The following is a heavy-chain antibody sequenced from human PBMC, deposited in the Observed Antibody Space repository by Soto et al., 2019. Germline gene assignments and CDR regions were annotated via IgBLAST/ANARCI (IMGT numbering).Heavy chain of an antibody. CDR3: TYCSGGSCYPWKYYFDY. J-gene: IGHJ4*02. D-gene: IGHD2-15*01. CDR1: GFTFGDYA. V-gene: IGHV3-49*03. CDR2: IRSKAYGGTT. Sequence: PGGSLRLSCTASGFTFGDYAMSWFRQAPGKGLEWVGFIRSKAYGGTTEYAASVKGRFTISRDDSKSIAYLQMNSLKTEDTAVYYCTYCSGGSCYPWKYYFDYWGQGTLVIVSS.